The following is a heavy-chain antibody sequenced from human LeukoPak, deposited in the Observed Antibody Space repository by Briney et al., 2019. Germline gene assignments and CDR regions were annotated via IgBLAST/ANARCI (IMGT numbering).Heavy chain of an antibody. V-gene: IGHV3-30*02. CDR2: IRYDGSNK. CDR1: GFTFSSYG. D-gene: IGHD2-2*01. Sequence: SGGSLRLSCAASGFTFSSYGMHWVRQAPGKGLEWVAFIRYDGSNKYYADSVEGRFTISRDNSKNTLYLQMSSLSAEDAAVYYCAKDKGFCTTTTCYVLSNDAFDIWGQGTMVTVSS. CDR3: AKDKGFCTTTTCYVLSNDAFDI. J-gene: IGHJ3*02.